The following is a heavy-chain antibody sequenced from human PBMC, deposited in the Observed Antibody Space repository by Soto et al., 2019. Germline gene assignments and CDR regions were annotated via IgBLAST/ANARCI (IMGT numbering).Heavy chain of an antibody. J-gene: IGHJ4*02. CDR3: AKNRADSSSSLDY. D-gene: IGHD6-6*01. CDR2: ISYDGSSK. Sequence: GLSLRLSCAAAVVTFSSYGMHWVRQAPGKGLEWVAVISYDGSSKYYAESVKGRFTIPSANSKNTLYLQMNSLRAEDTAVYYCAKNRADSSSSLDYWGQGTLVTVSS. CDR1: VVTFSSYG. V-gene: IGHV3-30*18.